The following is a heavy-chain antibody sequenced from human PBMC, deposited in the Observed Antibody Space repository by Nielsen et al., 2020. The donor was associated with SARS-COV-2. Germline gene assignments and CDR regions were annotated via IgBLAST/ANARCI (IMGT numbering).Heavy chain of an antibody. CDR2: ISGSGGST. CDR1: GFTFSSYA. J-gene: IGHJ5*02. CDR3: AKDLERWLANWFDP. Sequence: GESLKTSCAASGFTFSSYAMSWVRQAPGKGLEWVSAISGSGGSTYYADSVKGRFTISRDNSKNTLYLQMNSLRAEDTAVYYCAKDLERWLANWFDPWGQGTLVTVSS. V-gene: IGHV3-23*01. D-gene: IGHD5-24*01.